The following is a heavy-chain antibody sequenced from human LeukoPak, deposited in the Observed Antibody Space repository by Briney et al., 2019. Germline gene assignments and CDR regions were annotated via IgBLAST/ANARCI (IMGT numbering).Heavy chain of an antibody. CDR1: GYSFTSYW. CDR3: ARLEAYVSGSGSYMGIDY. CDR2: IYPGGSDT. J-gene: IGHJ4*02. V-gene: IGHV5-51*01. Sequence: GESLKISCKGSGYSFTSYWIGWVRQRPGKGLEWMGSIYPGGSDTRYSTSFQGQVTISADNSISPPYLQCSRLKASDTAMYYCARLEAYVSGSGSYMGIDYWGQGTLVTVSS. D-gene: IGHD3-10*01.